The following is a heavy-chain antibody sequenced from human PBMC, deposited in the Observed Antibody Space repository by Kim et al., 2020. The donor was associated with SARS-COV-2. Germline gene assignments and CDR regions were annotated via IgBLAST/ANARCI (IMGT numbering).Heavy chain of an antibody. Sequence: ASVKVSCKASDNTFAIYDVSWVRQAPGQGLEWMGRINAQGGNTYYAQNVQGRVTITKDTSTSTAFMELSSLRSDDTAVYFCLSGSYHTYWGQVTLVTVSS. V-gene: IGHV1-18*01. J-gene: IGHJ4*02. D-gene: IGHD1-1*01. CDR3: LSGSYHTY. CDR1: DNTFAIYD. CDR2: INAQGGNT.